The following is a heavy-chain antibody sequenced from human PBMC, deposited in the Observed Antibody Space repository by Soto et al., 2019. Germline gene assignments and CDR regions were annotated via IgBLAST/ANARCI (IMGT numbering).Heavy chain of an antibody. D-gene: IGHD3-10*01. CDR1: GGTFSSYA. J-gene: IGHJ6*02. Sequence: QVQLVQSGAEVKKPGSSVKVSCKASGGTFSSYAISWVRQAPGQGLEWMGGIIPIFGTANYAQKFQGRVTITADESTSTAYMELSSLRSEDTAVYYCARDGSGCYLLVYYYGMDVWGQGTTVTVSS. CDR3: ARDGSGCYLLVYYYGMDV. V-gene: IGHV1-69*12. CDR2: IIPIFGTA.